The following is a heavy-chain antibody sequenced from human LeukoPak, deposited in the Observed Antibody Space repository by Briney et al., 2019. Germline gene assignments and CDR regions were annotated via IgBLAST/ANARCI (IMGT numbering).Heavy chain of an antibody. CDR3: ARAKDDFWSGEGGEFDY. CDR1: GGPISSHY. Sequence: SETLSLTCTVSGGPISSHYWSWIRQPPGKGLEWIGYIYYSGSTNYNPSLKSRVTISVDTSKNQFSLKLSSVTAADTAVYYCARAKDDFWSGEGGEFDYWGQGTLVTVSS. J-gene: IGHJ4*02. D-gene: IGHD3-3*01. V-gene: IGHV4-59*11. CDR2: IYYSGST.